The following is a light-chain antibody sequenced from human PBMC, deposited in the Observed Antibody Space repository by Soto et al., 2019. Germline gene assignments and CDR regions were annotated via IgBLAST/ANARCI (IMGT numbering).Light chain of an antibody. CDR3: SSFTSRNTLV. CDR1: KNDVGSYKY. Sequence: QSALTQPAAVSGSPGQSITISCNGSKNDVGSYKYVSWYQQYPGNAPKALIYEVSNRHPGVSNRFSGSKSGNTASLTISGLQSEDEGDYYCSSFTSRNTLVFGGGTQLTVL. J-gene: IGLJ3*02. V-gene: IGLV2-14*01. CDR2: EVS.